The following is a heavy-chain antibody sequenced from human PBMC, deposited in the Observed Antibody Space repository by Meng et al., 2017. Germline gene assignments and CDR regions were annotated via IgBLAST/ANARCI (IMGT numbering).Heavy chain of an antibody. CDR3: ARDEDISAAGKLFGDY. CDR2: INPKSGDT. Sequence: QVQSGAEGMRTGAAGTVPSRPLLFSFPDYYIHWGRRAPGQGLEWKGRINPKSGDTHYAQKFQARVTMTADPSISTAYMELSGLRSDDTAMYYCARDEDISAAGKLFGDYWGQGTLVTVSS. CDR1: LFSFPDYY. J-gene: IGHJ4*02. V-gene: IGHV1-2*06. D-gene: IGHD6-25*01.